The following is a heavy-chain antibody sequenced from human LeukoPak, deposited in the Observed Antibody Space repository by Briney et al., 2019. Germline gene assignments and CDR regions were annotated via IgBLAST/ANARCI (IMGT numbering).Heavy chain of an antibody. CDR3: ARTYSSSSLPTNWFDP. CDR1: GGSISSSNW. J-gene: IGHJ5*02. V-gene: IGHV4-4*02. D-gene: IGHD6-6*01. Sequence: PSGTLSLTCAVSGGSISSSNWWSWVRQPPGKGLEWIGEIYHSGSTNYNPSLKSRVTISVDTSKNQFSLKLSSVTAADTAVYYCARTYSSSSLPTNWFDPWGQGTLVTVSS. CDR2: IYHSGST.